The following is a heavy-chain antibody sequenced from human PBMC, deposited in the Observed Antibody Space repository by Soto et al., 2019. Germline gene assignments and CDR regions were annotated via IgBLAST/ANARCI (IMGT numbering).Heavy chain of an antibody. D-gene: IGHD3-22*01. J-gene: IGHJ4*02. V-gene: IGHV6-1*01. Sequence: PSQTLSLTCAISGDSVSTNNAAWNWIRQSPSRGLEWLGRTYYRSKWYNDYALSVKSRITINPDTSKNQFSLQLNSVTPEDTAVYYCARGGHYDSSGYYYVNFDYWGQGTLVTVS. CDR3: ARGGHYDSSGYYYVNFDY. CDR2: TYYRSKWYN. CDR1: GDSVSTNNAA.